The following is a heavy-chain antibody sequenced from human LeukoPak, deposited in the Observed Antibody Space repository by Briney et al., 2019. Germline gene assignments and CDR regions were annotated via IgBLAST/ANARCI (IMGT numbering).Heavy chain of an antibody. Sequence: GSLGLSCTDSRFTFSRTAMHWVRQAPGKGLEWVPSISSSSSYIYYADSVKGRFTISRDNAKNSLYLQMNSLRAEDTAVYYCARGPDSSSWSFDYWGQGTLVTVSS. CDR1: RFTFSRTA. D-gene: IGHD6-13*01. CDR2: ISSSSSYI. V-gene: IGHV3-21*01. J-gene: IGHJ4*02. CDR3: ARGPDSSSWSFDY.